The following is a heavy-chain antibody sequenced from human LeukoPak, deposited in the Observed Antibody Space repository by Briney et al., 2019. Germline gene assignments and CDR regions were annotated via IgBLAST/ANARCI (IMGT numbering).Heavy chain of an antibody. CDR2: ISGDGTRT. CDR3: AKWPEGAMDYFDY. V-gene: IGHV3-23*01. J-gene: IGHJ4*02. CDR1: GFSFSSYA. D-gene: IGHD3-16*01. Sequence: GGSLRISCAASGFSFSSYAMTWARQAPVKGPEWVSAISGDGTRTYYADSVKGRFTISRDNSKNTLYLEMSSQRVEDTAIYYCAKWPEGAMDYFDYWGQGTLVTVSS.